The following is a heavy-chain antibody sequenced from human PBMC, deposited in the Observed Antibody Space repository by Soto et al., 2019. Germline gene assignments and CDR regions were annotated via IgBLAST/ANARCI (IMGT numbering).Heavy chain of an antibody. J-gene: IGHJ4*02. V-gene: IGHV3-23*01. D-gene: IGHD3-10*01. CDR1: VFTCSSYS. CDR2: FRTGGDDATT. Sequence: PWWSLRLSCSASVFTCSSYSMSWFRQAPGKGLEWVSGFRTGGDDATTYYADSVKGRFTISRDNSKNMLFLQMNSLRAEDTAIYYCAKKANSGPGSQYFDNWGQGTLVTVSS. CDR3: AKKANSGPGSQYFDN.